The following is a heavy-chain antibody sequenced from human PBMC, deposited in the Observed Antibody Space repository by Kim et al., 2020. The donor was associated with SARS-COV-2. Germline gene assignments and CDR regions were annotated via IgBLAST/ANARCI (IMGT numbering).Heavy chain of an antibody. D-gene: IGHD3-9*01. CDR3: AGDRITIFSLYGMDV. J-gene: IGHJ6*02. Sequence: PSLKSRVTISVDTSKTQVSLRLSAVTAADTAVYYCAGDRITIFSLYGMDVWGQGTTVTVSS. V-gene: IGHV4-31*02.